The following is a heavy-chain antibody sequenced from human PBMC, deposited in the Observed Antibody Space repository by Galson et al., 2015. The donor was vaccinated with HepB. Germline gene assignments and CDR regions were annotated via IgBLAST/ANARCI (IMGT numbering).Heavy chain of an antibody. CDR2: IKQDGSEK. V-gene: IGHV3-7*03. CDR1: GFTLSNYW. J-gene: IGHJ1*01. D-gene: IGHD6-13*01. Sequence: SLRLSCAASGFTLSNYWMSWVRQAPGKGLEWVANIKQDGSEKYYVDSVKGRFTISRDNAKNSLYLQMNSLRAEDTAVYYCARDQYSAAGTSEYFQHWGQGTLVTVSS. CDR3: ARDQYSAAGTSEYFQH.